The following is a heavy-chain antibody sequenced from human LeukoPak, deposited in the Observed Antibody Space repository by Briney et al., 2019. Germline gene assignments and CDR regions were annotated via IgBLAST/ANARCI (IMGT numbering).Heavy chain of an antibody. CDR2: IYYSGST. Sequence: SETPSLTCTVSGGSISSYYWSWIRQPPGKGLEWIGYIYYSGSTNYNPSLKSRVTISVDTSKNQFSLKLSSVTAADTAVYYCARSTIRDYVWGSYRFPFDYWGQGTLVTVSS. J-gene: IGHJ4*02. CDR3: ARSTIRDYVWGSYRFPFDY. D-gene: IGHD3-16*02. CDR1: GGSISSYY. V-gene: IGHV4-59*01.